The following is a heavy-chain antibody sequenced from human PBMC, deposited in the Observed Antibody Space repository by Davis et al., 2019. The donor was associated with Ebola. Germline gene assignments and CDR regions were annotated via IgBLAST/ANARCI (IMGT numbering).Heavy chain of an antibody. CDR2: IYYSGST. Sequence: GSLRLSCTVSGGSVSSGSYYWSWIRQPPGKGLEWIGYIYYSGSTNYNPSLKSRVTISVDTSKNQFSLKLSSVTAADTAVYYCATYYDILTGRFDYWGQGTLVTVSS. CDR3: ATYYDILTGRFDY. CDR1: GGSVSSGSYY. J-gene: IGHJ4*02. V-gene: IGHV4-61*01. D-gene: IGHD3-9*01.